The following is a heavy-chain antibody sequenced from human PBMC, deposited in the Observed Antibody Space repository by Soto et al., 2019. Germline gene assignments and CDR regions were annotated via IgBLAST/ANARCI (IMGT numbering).Heavy chain of an antibody. CDR1: GSSFNSYR. J-gene: IGHJ6*02. D-gene: IGHD6-13*01. CDR3: ARRYSSSPLYGMDV. Sequence: ESVKISCKSCGSSFNSYRIWWVRQMPGKGLEWMGIIYPGDSDTRYSQSFQGQVTISADKSISTAYLQWSSLKASDTAMYYCARRYSSSPLYGMDVWGQGTTVTVSS. V-gene: IGHV5-51*01. CDR2: IYPGDSDT.